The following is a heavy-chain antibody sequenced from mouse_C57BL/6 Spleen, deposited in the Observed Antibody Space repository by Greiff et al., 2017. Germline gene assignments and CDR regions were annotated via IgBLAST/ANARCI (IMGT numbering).Heavy chain of an antibody. J-gene: IGHJ4*01. CDR2: ISDGGSYT. Sequence: EVQGVESGGGLVKPGGSLKLSCAASGFTFSSYAMSWVRQTPEKRLEWVATISDGGSYTYYPDNVKGRFTISRDNAKNNLYLQMSHLKSEDTALYYCARVVTTVVAGAMGYWGQGTSVT. CDR3: ARVVTTVVAGAMGY. D-gene: IGHD1-1*01. CDR1: GFTFSSYA. V-gene: IGHV5-4*01.